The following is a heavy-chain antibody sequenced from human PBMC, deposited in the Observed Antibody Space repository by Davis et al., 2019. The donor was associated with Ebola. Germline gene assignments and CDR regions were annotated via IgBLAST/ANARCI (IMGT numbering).Heavy chain of an antibody. D-gene: IGHD3-16*01. CDR1: GFTFSSYG. J-gene: IGHJ4*02. CDR3: ARVGGDYFDY. V-gene: IGHV3-30*02. Sequence: GESLKISCAASGFTFSSYGMHWVRQAPGKGLEWVAFIRYDGSNKYYADSVKGRFTISRDNSKNTLYLQMNSLRAEDTAVYYCARVGGDYFDYWGQGTLVTVSS. CDR2: IRYDGSNK.